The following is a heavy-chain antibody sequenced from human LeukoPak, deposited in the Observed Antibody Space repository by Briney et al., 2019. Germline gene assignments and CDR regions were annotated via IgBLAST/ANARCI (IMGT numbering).Heavy chain of an antibody. D-gene: IGHD5-18*01. CDR2: IYYSGST. CDR3: ASRGYSYGFRDY. V-gene: IGHV4-59*01. J-gene: IGHJ4*02. Sequence: PSETLSLTCTVSGGSISSYYWSWIRQPPGKGLEWIGYIYYSGSTNYNPSLKSRVTISVDTSKNQFSLKLSSVTAADTAVYYCASRGYSYGFRDYWGQGTLVTVSS. CDR1: GGSISSYY.